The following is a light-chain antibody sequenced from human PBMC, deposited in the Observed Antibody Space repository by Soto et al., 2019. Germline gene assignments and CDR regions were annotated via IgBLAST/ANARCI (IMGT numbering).Light chain of an antibody. J-gene: IGKJ1*01. CDR3: QQYESSVT. V-gene: IGKV3-20*01. Sequence: EIVLTQSPGSLSLSPGEGATLSCRASQSVSSSFFAWYQQKPGPAPSLLIYGASRRATGVPDRFSGSGSGTDFTLSSSRLEPEDVAVYYCQQYESSVTFGQGTKVEIK. CDR2: GAS. CDR1: QSVSSSF.